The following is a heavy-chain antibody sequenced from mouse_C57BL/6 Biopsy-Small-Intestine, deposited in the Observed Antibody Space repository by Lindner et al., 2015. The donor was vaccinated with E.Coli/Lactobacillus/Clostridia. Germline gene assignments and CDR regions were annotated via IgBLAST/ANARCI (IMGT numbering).Heavy chain of an antibody. D-gene: IGHD1-1*01. V-gene: IGHV1-63*01. CDR3: ARLNYGSFYFDY. CDR2: IYPGGGYT. J-gene: IGHJ2*02. CDR1: GYTFTNYW. Sequence: VQLQESGAELVRPGTSVKMSCKASGYTFTNYWIGWAKQRPGHGLEWIGDIYPGGGYTNYNEKFKGKATLTADKSSSTAYMQFSSLTSEDSAIYYCARLNYGSFYFDYWGQGTSLTVSS.